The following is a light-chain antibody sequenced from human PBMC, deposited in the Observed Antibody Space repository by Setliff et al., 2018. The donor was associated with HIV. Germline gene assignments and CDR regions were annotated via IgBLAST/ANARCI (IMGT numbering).Light chain of an antibody. V-gene: IGLV2-11*01. J-gene: IGLJ1*01. CDR2: DVS. Sequence: QSALTQPRSVSGSPGQSVTTSCTGTSSDVGGYNYVSWHQQHPGKAPILMIYDVSKRPSGVPNRFSGSKSGNTASLTISGLQAEDEADYYCCSYAGSYTFVFGTGTKVTVL. CDR3: CSYAGSYTFV. CDR1: SSDVGGYNY.